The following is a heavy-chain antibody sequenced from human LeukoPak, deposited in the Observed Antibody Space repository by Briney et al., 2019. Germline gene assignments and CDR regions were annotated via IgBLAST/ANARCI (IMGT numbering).Heavy chain of an antibody. CDR2: IWYDGSNK. CDR1: GFTFSSYG. J-gene: IGHJ4*02. Sequence: GRSLRLSCAASGFTFSSYGMHWVRQAPGKGLEWVAVIWYDGSNKYYADSVKGQFTISRDNSKNTLYLQMNSLRAEDTAVYYCARGRKIRITMIGADYWGQGTLVTVSS. V-gene: IGHV3-33*01. D-gene: IGHD3-22*01. CDR3: ARGRKIRITMIGADY.